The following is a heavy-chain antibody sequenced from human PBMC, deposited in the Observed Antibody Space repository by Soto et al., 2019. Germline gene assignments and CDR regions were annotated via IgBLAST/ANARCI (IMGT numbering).Heavy chain of an antibody. CDR2: IIPIFGTA. CDR3: AREAYSSSSDYYYGMDV. V-gene: IGHV1-69*01. CDR1: GGTFSSYA. Sequence: QVQLVQSGAEVKKPGSSVKVSCKASGGTFSSYAISWVRQAPGQGLEWMGGIIPIFGTANYAQKFQGRVTITVDESTSTAYMELSSLRSEDTAVYYCAREAYSSSSDYYYGMDVWGQGTTVTVSS. D-gene: IGHD6-6*01. J-gene: IGHJ6*02.